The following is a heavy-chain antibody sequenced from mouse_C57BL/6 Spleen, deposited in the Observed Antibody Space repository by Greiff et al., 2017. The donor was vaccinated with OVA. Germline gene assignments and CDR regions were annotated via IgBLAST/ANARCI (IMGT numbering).Heavy chain of an antibody. D-gene: IGHD2-5*01. J-gene: IGHJ4*01. V-gene: IGHV1-69*01. Sequence: VQLQQSGAELVMPGASVKLSCKASGYTFTSYWMHWVKQRPGQGLEWIGEIDPSDSYTNYNQKFKGKSTLTVDKSSSTAYMQLSSLTSEDSAVYYCARSYYSNYDYYAMDYWGQGTSVTVSS. CDR1: GYTFTSYW. CDR2: IDPSDSYT. CDR3: ARSYYSNYDYYAMDY.